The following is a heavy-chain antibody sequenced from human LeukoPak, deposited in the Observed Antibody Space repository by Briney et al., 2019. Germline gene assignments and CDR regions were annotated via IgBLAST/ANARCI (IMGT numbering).Heavy chain of an antibody. J-gene: IGHJ4*02. V-gene: IGHV3-74*01. CDR1: GFTFNNYW. CDR2: TNTHGTSA. Sequence: GGSLRLSCAASGFTFNNYWMHWVRQAPGKGLVWVARTNTHGTSANYADSVKGRFTISRDNAKNTLYLQMDSLRAEDTGVYYCARSNQADDYWGQGTLVTVSS. D-gene: IGHD1-14*01. CDR3: ARSNQADDY.